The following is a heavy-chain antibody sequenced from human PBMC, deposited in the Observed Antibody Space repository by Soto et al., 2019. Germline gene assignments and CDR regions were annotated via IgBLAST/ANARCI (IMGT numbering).Heavy chain of an antibody. CDR1: RFTFSNAW. Sequence: EVQLVESGGGLVKPGGSLRLSCAASRFTFSNAWMSWVRQAPGKGLEWVGRIKSKTDGGTTDYAAPVKGRFSISREDSKNTLFLQMDSLKTEDTGVYDCTTDNCSGGRCTGWDVCGKGTAVTVSS. CDR3: TTDNCSGGRCTGWDV. CDR2: IKSKTDGGTT. V-gene: IGHV3-15*01. J-gene: IGHJ6*01. D-gene: IGHD2-15*01.